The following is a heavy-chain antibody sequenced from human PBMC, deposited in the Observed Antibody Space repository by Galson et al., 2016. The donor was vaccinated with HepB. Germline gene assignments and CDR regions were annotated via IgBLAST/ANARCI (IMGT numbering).Heavy chain of an antibody. CDR1: GDSVSSDVGV. CDR2: TYYRSTWNN. J-gene: IGHJ4*02. CDR3: ARDSPGNSFFDF. V-gene: IGHV6-1*01. D-gene: IGHD1/OR15-1a*01. Sequence: CAISGDSVSSDVGVWNWIRQTPSRGLEWLGRTYYRSTWNNHYAESVRGRIAINPDTSKNQSSLQLESVTPEDTGIYFCARDSPGNSFFDFWGQGTLVTVSS.